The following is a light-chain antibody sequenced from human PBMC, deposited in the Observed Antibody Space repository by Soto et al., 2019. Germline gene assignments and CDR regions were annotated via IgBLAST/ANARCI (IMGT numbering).Light chain of an antibody. CDR2: DAS. CDR1: LGISSH. J-gene: IGKJ5*01. CDR3: QQYQSYPIT. Sequence: DVQMTQSPTSLSASLGDRVTITCRASLGISSHVAWFQQRPGKAPKYLIYDASSLLSGVPSKFSGSGSGTDFTLTISSLQPEDFATYYCQQYQSYPITFGQGTRLDI. V-gene: IGKV1-16*02.